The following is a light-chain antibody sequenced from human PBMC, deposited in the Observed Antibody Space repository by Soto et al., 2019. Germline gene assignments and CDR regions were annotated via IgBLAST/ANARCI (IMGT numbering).Light chain of an antibody. CDR3: QHPRA. CDR1: QSISSW. J-gene: IGKJ1*01. V-gene: IGKV1-5*03. CDR2: KVS. Sequence: DIHMTQSPSTLSASVGARVTITCRASQSISSWLAWYQQKPGKAHKLLIYKVSYLESGVPSKFGGSGSGTEFALTIRSLQPDDFATYYCQHPRAFGPGTKVDIK.